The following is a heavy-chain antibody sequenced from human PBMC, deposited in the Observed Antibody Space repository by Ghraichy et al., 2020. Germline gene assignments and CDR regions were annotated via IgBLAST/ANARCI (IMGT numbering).Heavy chain of an antibody. CDR2: VSGYNGNT. D-gene: IGHD4-17*01. J-gene: IGHJ3*01. CDR3: ARDFCTTLTSDHVSLEL. Sequence: ASVKVSCKASGYNFNNYGISWVRQAPGQGLEWAGWVSGYNGNTNIAQTVLGRAALTRDTSTSTAYMELRRLRSDDTAVYFCARDFCTTLTSDHVSLELWGQGTMVTVSS. V-gene: IGHV1-18*01. CDR1: GYNFNNYG.